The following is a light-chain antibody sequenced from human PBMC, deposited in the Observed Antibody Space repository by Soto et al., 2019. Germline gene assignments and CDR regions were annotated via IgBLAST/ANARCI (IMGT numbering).Light chain of an antibody. V-gene: IGKV3-15*01. J-gene: IGKJ4*01. CDR2: GAS. Sequence: EVELTQSPDILSVSPGETATLSCRASQSVRSNLAWYQQKPGQAPRLLIYGASTRATGIPARFSGSGSGREFTLTISSLQSEDFGLYYCQQYNIWPPLTLGGGTKVEIK. CDR3: QQYNIWPPLT. CDR1: QSVRSN.